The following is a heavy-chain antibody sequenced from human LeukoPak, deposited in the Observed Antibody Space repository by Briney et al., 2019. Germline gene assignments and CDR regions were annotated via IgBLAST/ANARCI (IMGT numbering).Heavy chain of an antibody. Sequence: GGSLRLSCAASGFTFSSYYMSWVRQAPGRGLEWVSSIGGGGTPYYADSVKGRFTISRDNSKNTLYLQMNSLRAEDTAVYYCAKDDHGGSGWRDYFDQWGQGTLVTVSS. CDR3: AKDDHGGSGWRDYFDQ. CDR2: IGGGGTP. V-gene: IGHV3-23*01. J-gene: IGHJ4*02. CDR1: GFTFSSYY. D-gene: IGHD6-19*01.